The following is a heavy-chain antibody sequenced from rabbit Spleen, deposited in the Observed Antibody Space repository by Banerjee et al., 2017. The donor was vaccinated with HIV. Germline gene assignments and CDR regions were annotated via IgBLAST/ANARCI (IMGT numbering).Heavy chain of an antibody. CDR3: ARAGGAGISGTYFNL. CDR1: GFSFSSSYY. V-gene: IGHV1S45*01. D-gene: IGHD8-1*01. J-gene: IGHJ4*01. CDR2: IYTGSDNT. Sequence: QEQLVESGGGLVQPEGSLTLTCTASGFSFSSSYYMCWVRQAPGKGLEWIGCIYTGSDNTYYASWAKGRFTISKTSSTTVTLQMTSLTAADMATYFCARAGGAGISGTYFNLWGPGTLVTVS.